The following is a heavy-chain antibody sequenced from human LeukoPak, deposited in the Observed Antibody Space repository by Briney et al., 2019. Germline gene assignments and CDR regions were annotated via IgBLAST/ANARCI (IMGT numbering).Heavy chain of an antibody. J-gene: IGHJ4*02. CDR1: GYTFTSYG. CDR2: ISAYNGNT. V-gene: IGHV1-18*01. Sequence: ASVKVSCKASGYTFTSYGISWVRQAPGQGLEWMGWISAYNGNTNYAQKLQGRVTMTTDTSTSTAYMELRSLRSDDTAVYYCARENSSGWFLSSFDYWGQGTLVTVSS. CDR3: ARENSSGWFLSSFDY. D-gene: IGHD6-19*01.